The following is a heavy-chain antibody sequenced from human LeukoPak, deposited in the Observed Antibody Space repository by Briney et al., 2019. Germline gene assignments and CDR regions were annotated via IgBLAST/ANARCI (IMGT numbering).Heavy chain of an antibody. CDR2: IKHDGSEK. J-gene: IGHJ6*02. CDR1: GFTFSSYW. Sequence: GGSLRLSCAASGFTFSSYWMSWVRQAPGKGLEWVANIKHDGSEKYYVDSVKGRFTISRDNAKNSLYLQMNSLRAEDTAVYYCARVDCSGGSCCGGYYYGMDVWGQGTTVTVSS. CDR3: ARVDCSGGSCCGGYYYGMDV. V-gene: IGHV3-7*01. D-gene: IGHD2-15*01.